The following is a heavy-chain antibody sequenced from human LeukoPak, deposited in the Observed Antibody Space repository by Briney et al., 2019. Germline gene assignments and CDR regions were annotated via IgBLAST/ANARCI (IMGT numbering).Heavy chain of an antibody. CDR3: AKRYCSGGSCFLWFDP. V-gene: IGHV3-9*01. CDR2: ISWNSGSI. Sequence: GGSLRLSCAASGLTFDDYAMHWVRQAPGKGLEWVSGISWNSGSIGYADSVKGRFTISRDNAKNSLYLQMNSLRAEDTALYYCAKRYCSGGSCFLWFDPWGQGTLVTVSS. J-gene: IGHJ5*02. CDR1: GLTFDDYA. D-gene: IGHD2-15*01.